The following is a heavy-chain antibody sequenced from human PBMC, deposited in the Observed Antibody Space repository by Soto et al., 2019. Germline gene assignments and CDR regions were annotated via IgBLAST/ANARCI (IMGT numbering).Heavy chain of an antibody. CDR1: GFTFSSYG. CDR2: ISYDGSNK. CDR3: AKGDYGYSGYEFDY. V-gene: IGHV3-30*18. Sequence: QVQLVESGGGVVQPGRSLRLSCAASGFTFSSYGMHWVRQAPGKGLEWVAVISYDGSNKYYADSVKGRFTISRDNSKNTLYLQMNSLRAEDTAVYYCAKGDYGYSGYEFDYWGQGTLVTVSS. J-gene: IGHJ4*02. D-gene: IGHD5-12*01.